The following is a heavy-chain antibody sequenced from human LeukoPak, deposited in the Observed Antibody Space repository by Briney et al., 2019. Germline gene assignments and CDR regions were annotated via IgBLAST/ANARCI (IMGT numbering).Heavy chain of an antibody. CDR1: GFTVSSSY. Sequence: GGSLRLSCAASGFTVSSSYMSWVRQAPGKGLEWVSVIYSGGNTYYADSVKGRFTISRDNSKNTVYLQMNSLRAEDTAVYYCARGQGWVADYWGQGTLVTVSS. CDR3: ARGQGWVADY. V-gene: IGHV3-66*01. CDR2: IYSGGNT. D-gene: IGHD1-26*01. J-gene: IGHJ4*02.